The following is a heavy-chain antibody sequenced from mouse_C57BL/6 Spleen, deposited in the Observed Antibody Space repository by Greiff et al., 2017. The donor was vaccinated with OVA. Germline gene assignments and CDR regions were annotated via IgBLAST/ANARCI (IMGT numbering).Heavy chain of an antibody. Sequence: VQLQQSGAELVKPGASVKLSCKASGYTFTSYWMQWVKPRPGQGLEWIGEIDPSDSYTNYNQKFKGKATLTVDTSSSTAYMQLSSLTSEDSAVYYCARRGYGSGAWFAYWGQGTLVTVSA. J-gene: IGHJ3*01. D-gene: IGHD1-1*01. CDR1: GYTFTSYW. V-gene: IGHV1-50*01. CDR3: ARRGYGSGAWFAY. CDR2: IDPSDSYT.